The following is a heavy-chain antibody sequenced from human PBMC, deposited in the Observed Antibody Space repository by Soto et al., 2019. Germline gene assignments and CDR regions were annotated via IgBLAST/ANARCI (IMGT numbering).Heavy chain of an antibody. J-gene: IGHJ3*02. CDR1: GYSFTSYW. D-gene: IGHD4-17*01. CDR2: IDPSDSYT. Sequence: ESLKISFKGSGYSFTSYWISWVRQMPGKGLEWMGRIDPSDSYTNYSPSFQGHVTISADKSISTAYLQWSSLKASDTAMYYCARPVTTVTRDAFDIWGQGTMVTVSS. CDR3: ARPVTTVTRDAFDI. V-gene: IGHV5-10-1*01.